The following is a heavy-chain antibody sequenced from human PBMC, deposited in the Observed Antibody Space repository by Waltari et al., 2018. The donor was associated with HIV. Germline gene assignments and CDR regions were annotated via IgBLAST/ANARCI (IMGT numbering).Heavy chain of an antibody. CDR3: ARDHYYDSSGYYYTDDQYLDP. Sequence: QVQLVQSGAEVKKPGSSVKVSCKASGGTFSSYAISWVRQAPGQGLEWMGGIIPIFGTANYAQKFQGRVTITADESTSTAYMELSSLRSEDTAVYYCARDHYYDSSGYYYTDDQYLDPWGQGTLVTISS. CDR2: IIPIFGTA. CDR1: GGTFSSYA. D-gene: IGHD3-22*01. V-gene: IGHV1-69*12. J-gene: IGHJ5*02.